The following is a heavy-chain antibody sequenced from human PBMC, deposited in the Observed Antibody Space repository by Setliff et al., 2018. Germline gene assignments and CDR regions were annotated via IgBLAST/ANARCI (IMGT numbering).Heavy chain of an antibody. CDR1: GYTFSDYW. CDR3: ARDTNYEGASDT. D-gene: IGHD3-3*01. CDR2: IYPGDSDT. J-gene: IGHJ5*02. V-gene: IGHV5-51*01. Sequence: PGESLKISCRGSGYTFSDYWIGWVRQMPGKGLEWMGIIYPGDSDTRYSPSFQGQVTFSSDKSINTAYLHLSSLKASDTAMSYRARDTNYEGASDTWGQGTLVTVSS.